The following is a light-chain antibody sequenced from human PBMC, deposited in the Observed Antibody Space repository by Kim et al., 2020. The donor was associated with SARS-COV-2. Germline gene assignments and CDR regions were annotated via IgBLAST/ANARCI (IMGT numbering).Light chain of an antibody. CDR1: QSGSGSY. J-gene: IGKJ5*01. Sequence: LGQRETPSCGGSQSGSGSYLSGYQQKPGRAPRLLINDAASSATGIPDRFSGSGSSTDFSLTISRLEPEDFAVYYCQQYGSTPPITFGEGTRLEIK. CDR3: QQYGSTPPIT. V-gene: IGKV3D-20*01. CDR2: DAA.